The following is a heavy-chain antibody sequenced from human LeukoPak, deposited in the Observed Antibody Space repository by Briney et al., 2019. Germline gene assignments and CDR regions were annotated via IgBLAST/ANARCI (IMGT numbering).Heavy chain of an antibody. V-gene: IGHV3-23*01. CDR2: ISGSGGST. Sequence: GGSLRLSCAASGFTFSSYAMSWVRQAPGKGLEWVSAISGSGGSTYYADSVKGRFTISRDNSKNTLYLQMNSLRAEDTAIYYCAKDFSSSWQDKYFQHWGQGTLVTVSS. CDR3: AKDFSSSWQDKYFQH. CDR1: GFTFSSYA. J-gene: IGHJ1*01. D-gene: IGHD6-13*01.